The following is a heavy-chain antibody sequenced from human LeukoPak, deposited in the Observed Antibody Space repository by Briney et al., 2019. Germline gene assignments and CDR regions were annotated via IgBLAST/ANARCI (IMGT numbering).Heavy chain of an antibody. D-gene: IGHD6-13*01. CDR1: GGSISSGGYY. V-gene: IGHV4-30-2*01. CDR3: ARGGGGSSWGFDY. CDR2: IYHSGST. J-gene: IGHJ4*02. Sequence: SQTLSLTCTVSGGSISSGGYYWSWIRQPPGKGLEWIGYIYHSGSTYYNPSLKSRVTISVDRSKNQFSLKLSSVTAADTAVYYCARGGGGSSWGFDYWGQGTLVTVSS.